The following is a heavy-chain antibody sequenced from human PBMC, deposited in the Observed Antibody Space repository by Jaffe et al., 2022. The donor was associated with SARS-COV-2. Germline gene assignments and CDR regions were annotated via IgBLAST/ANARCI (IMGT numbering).Heavy chain of an antibody. Sequence: QVQLVESGGGVVQPGRSLRLSCAASGFTFSSYGMHWVRQAPGKGLEWVAVISYDGSNKYYADSVKGRFTISRDNSKNTLYLQMNSLRAEDTAVYYCAKDACSGGSCYPVGWGQGTLVTVSS. D-gene: IGHD2-15*01. V-gene: IGHV3-30*18. CDR3: AKDACSGGSCYPVG. J-gene: IGHJ4*02. CDR2: ISYDGSNK. CDR1: GFTFSSYG.